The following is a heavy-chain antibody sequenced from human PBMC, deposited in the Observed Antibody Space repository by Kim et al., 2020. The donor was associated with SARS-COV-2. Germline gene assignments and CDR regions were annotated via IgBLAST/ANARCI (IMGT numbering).Heavy chain of an antibody. V-gene: IGHV1-18*01. CDR2: ISAYNGNT. CDR1: GYTFTSYG. Sequence: ASVKVSCKASGYTFTSYGISWVRQAPGQGLEWMGWISAYNGNTNYAQKLQGRVTMTTDTSTSTAYMELRSLRSDDTAVYYCARGSGYYYDSSGYRYYFDYWGQGTLVTVSS. J-gene: IGHJ4*02. D-gene: IGHD3-22*01. CDR3: ARGSGYYYDSSGYRYYFDY.